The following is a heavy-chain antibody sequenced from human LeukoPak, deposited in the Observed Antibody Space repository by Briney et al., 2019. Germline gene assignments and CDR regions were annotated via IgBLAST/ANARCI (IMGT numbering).Heavy chain of an antibody. CDR3: AKDAYIGSGSGDH. Sequence: PGGSLRLSCAASGFTFNNYGMHWVRQAPGKGLEWVAVIWYDGSNKDYADSVKGRFIISRDNSKNMLYLQMNSLRAEDTAVYYCAKDAYIGSGSGDHWGLGTLVTVSS. CDR1: GFTFNNYG. V-gene: IGHV3-33*06. CDR2: IWYDGSNK. D-gene: IGHD3-10*01. J-gene: IGHJ4*02.